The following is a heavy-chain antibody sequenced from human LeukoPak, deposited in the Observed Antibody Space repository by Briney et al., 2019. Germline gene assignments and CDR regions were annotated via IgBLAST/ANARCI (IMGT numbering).Heavy chain of an antibody. CDR1: GYSFTTYW. CDR2: IYIGDSDT. J-gene: IGHJ3*02. D-gene: IGHD1-26*01. V-gene: IGHV5-51*01. Sequence: GESLKISCKGSGYSFTTYWIGWVRQMPGKGLEWMGIIYIGDSDTRYSPSFQGQVTILADKSISTAYLQWSSLKASDTALYYCARQQRSLSGSYGPYPRDAFDIWGLGTMVTVSS. CDR3: ARQQRSLSGSYGPYPRDAFDI.